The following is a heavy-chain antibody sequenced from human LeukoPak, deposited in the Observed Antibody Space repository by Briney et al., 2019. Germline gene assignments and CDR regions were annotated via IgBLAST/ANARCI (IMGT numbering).Heavy chain of an antibody. CDR3: ARPGGRSGYYSYYFDY. CDR2: IYYSGST. J-gene: IGHJ4*02. CDR1: GGSISSSSYY. D-gene: IGHD3-22*01. V-gene: IGHV4-39*01. Sequence: SETLSLTCTVSGGSISSSSYYWGWIRQPPGKGLEWIGSIYYSGSTYYNPSLKSRVTISVDTSKNQFSLKLSSVTAADTAVYYCARPGGRSGYYSYYFDYWGQGTLVTVSS.